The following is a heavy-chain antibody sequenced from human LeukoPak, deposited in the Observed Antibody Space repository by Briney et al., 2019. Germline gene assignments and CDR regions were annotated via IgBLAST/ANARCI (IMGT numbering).Heavy chain of an antibody. CDR1: GGSISSGDYY. CDR3: ARLYYGSGSYSPYYFDY. V-gene: IGHV4-30-4*01. CDR2: IYYSGST. J-gene: IGHJ4*02. Sequence: PSETLSLTCTVSGGSISSGDYYWSWIRQPPGKGLEWIGYIYYSGSTYYNPSLKSRVTISVDTSKNQFSLKLSSVTAADTAVYYCARLYYGSGSYSPYYFDYWGQGTLVTVSS. D-gene: IGHD3-10*01.